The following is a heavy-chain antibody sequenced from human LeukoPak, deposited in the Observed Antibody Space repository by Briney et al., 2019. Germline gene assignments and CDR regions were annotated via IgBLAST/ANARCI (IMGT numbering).Heavy chain of an antibody. CDR2: IHYTGST. CDR1: GGSISGYF. CDR3: ARHGTPGTNLNWFDP. Sequence: SETLSLTCTVSGGSISGYFWSWIRQSPGKGLEWIGYIHYTGSTKYNPALESRVTISLDTSKNQFSLELSSVTAADTAVYYCARHGTPGTNLNWFDPWGQGTLVTVSS. V-gene: IGHV4-59*08. D-gene: IGHD1-1*01. J-gene: IGHJ5*02.